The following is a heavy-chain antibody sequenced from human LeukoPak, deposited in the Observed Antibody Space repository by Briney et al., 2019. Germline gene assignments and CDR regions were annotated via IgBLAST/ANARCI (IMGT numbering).Heavy chain of an antibody. D-gene: IGHD2-8*01. Sequence: ATVKVSCKASGYTFTGYYMHWVRQAPGQGLEWMGWINPNSGGTNYAQKFQGRVTMTRDTSISTAYMELSRLRSDDTAVYYCAGGRVYCTNGVCYIGAFDIWGQGTMLTVSS. CDR2: INPNSGGT. CDR3: AGGRVYCTNGVCYIGAFDI. CDR1: GYTFTGYY. J-gene: IGHJ3*02. V-gene: IGHV1-2*02.